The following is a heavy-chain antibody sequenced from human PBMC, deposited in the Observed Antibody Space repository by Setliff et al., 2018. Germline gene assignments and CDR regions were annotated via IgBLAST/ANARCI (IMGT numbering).Heavy chain of an antibody. V-gene: IGHV4-39*01. CDR3: ARTGTYRYFDY. CDR1: GGSINSGVYY. Sequence: KTSETLSLTCTVSGGSINSGVYYWGWIRQPPGKGLEWIGRIYYRGDTYYNPSLKGRLTISVDTAQNQFSLRLTSVTAADTAVYYCARTGTYRYFDYWGQGALVTVSS. D-gene: IGHD1-1*01. CDR2: IYYRGDT. J-gene: IGHJ4*02.